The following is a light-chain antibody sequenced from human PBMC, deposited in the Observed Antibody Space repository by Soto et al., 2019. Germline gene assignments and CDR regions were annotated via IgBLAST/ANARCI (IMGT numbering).Light chain of an antibody. J-gene: IGLJ1*01. CDR2: SNS. CDR3: AAWDDSLNARYV. Sequence: QSVLTQPPSASGTPGQRVTISCSGSSSNIATKSVNWYQQLPGTAPKLLIYSNSQRSSGVPDRFSGSKSGTSASLAIRGLQSEDEADYYCAAWDDSLNARYVFGTGTTVTVL. V-gene: IGLV1-44*01. CDR1: SSNIATKS.